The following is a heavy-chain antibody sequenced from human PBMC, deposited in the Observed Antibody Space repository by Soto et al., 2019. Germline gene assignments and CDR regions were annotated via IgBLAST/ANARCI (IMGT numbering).Heavy chain of an antibody. V-gene: IGHV4-30-2*01. D-gene: IGHD2-15*01. CDR1: GDSMSRGGYS. J-gene: IGHJ5*02. CDR3: ARTSKLVVVAAIIWNWFDP. CDR2: IYHTGST. Sequence: SETLSLTCVVSGDSMSRGGYSWSWIRQPPGKGLEWIGHIYHTGSTYYNPSLETRVTISVDMSKNQFSLKLTSVTAADTAVYYCARTSKLVVVAAIIWNWFDPWGQGTLVTVSS.